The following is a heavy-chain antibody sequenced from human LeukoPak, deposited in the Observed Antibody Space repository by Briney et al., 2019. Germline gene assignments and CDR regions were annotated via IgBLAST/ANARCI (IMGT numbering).Heavy chain of an antibody. CDR2: IYTSGST. CDR3: ARAGGSVGWYGTIDS. D-gene: IGHD6-19*01. V-gene: IGHV4-61*09. Sequence: SQTLSLTCTVSGGSISSGSYYWSWIRPPAGKALEWIGHIYTSGSTSYNPSLQSRVTISVDTSSHQFSLKVTSVTAADTAVYYCARAGGSVGWYGTIDSWGQGTLVTVSS. J-gene: IGHJ4*02. CDR1: GGSISSGSYY.